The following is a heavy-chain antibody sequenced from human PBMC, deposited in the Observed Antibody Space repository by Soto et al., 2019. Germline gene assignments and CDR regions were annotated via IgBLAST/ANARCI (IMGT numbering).Heavy chain of an antibody. CDR3: ARGITLPTPLDY. CDR2: INACNGNT. D-gene: IGHD1-20*01. J-gene: IGHJ4*02. Sequence: ASVKVSCKASGYTFTSYHINWVRQAPGQGLEWMGWINACNGNTKYAQKFQGRVTIARDTSASTAYMELSSLRSEDTAVYYCARGITLPTPLDYWGQGTLVTVSS. CDR1: GYTFTSYH. V-gene: IGHV1-18*01.